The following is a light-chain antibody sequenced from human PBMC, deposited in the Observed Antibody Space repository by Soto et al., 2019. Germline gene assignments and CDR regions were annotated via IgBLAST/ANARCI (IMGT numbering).Light chain of an antibody. J-gene: IGKJ3*01. V-gene: IGKV3-20*01. CDR2: GAS. Sequence: ETVLTQSPGTLSLSPGERATLSCMASLSVSSSYLAWYQQKPGQAPRLLISGASTRATGIPDRFSGSGSGTDFTLTISRLEPEDFAVYYCQHCGTSPFTFGPGTKVDIK. CDR3: QHCGTSPFT. CDR1: LSVSSSY.